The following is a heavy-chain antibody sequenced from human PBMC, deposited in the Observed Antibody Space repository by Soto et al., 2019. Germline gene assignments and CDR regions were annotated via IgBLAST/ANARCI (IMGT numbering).Heavy chain of an antibody. CDR3: ARLGLVREIDY. D-gene: IGHD3-10*01. J-gene: IGHJ4*02. Sequence: QLQLQESGSGLVKPSQTLSLICDVSGGSMNSAGYCWGWIRQPPGKGLEWIGYVHSRGDTFYNPSLKSRVTVSVDRSNDQFSLILRSVTAADTAVYYCARLGLVREIDYWGQGILVTVSS. CDR1: GGSMNSAGYC. CDR2: VHSRGDT. V-gene: IGHV4-30-2*01.